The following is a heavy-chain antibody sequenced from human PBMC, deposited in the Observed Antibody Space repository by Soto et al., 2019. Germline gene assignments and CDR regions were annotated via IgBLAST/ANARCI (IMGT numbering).Heavy chain of an antibody. Sequence: GGSLRLSCTFWGFSFEDHALTWVRQAPGKWLQWLGYIRGSTYGSTTEYDPSVRGRIIISRDDSKSIGYLQMNSLKSEDTAAYYCASDGDFYGVDVWAQGTTVTVSS. CDR1: GFSFEDHA. CDR3: ASDGDFYGVDV. V-gene: IGHV3-49*04. CDR2: IRGSTYGSTT. J-gene: IGHJ6*02. D-gene: IGHD3-3*01.